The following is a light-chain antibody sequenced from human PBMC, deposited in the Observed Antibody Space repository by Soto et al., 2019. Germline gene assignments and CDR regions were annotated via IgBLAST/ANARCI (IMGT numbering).Light chain of an antibody. J-gene: IGKJ2*01. CDR3: QHYSGDSYT. CDR2: WAS. CDR1: QSVLFSSNNKNY. Sequence: DIVMTQSPDSLAVSLGERATINCKSSQSVLFSSNNKNYLAWYQQKPGQPPKLLIYWASTRGSGVPDRFSGTGSGTDCPLTISSLQAEDVAVYYCQHYSGDSYTFGQGTKLEIK. V-gene: IGKV4-1*01.